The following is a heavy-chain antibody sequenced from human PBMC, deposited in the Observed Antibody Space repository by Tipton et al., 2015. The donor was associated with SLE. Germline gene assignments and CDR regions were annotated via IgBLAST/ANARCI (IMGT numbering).Heavy chain of an antibody. V-gene: IGHV3-23*01. Sequence: SLRLSCAASGFTLSNYAMSWVRQAPGQGLEWVSAITGSGDRTYYIDSVKGRFTISRDNSKNSLYLQMNGLRAEDTAVYYCARSPVDYWNGYSAWGQGTLVAVSS. CDR2: ITGSGDRT. CDR3: ARSPVDYWNGYSA. CDR1: GFTLSNYA. J-gene: IGHJ4*02. D-gene: IGHD3-3*01.